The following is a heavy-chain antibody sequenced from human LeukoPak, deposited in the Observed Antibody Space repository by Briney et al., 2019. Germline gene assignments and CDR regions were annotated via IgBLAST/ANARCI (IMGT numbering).Heavy chain of an antibody. CDR3: ARGMSGYTEDPFDI. V-gene: IGHV1-18*01. Sequence: ASVKVSFKASGYTFTSYSINWVRQAPGQGLEWMAWISAYNGNTNYAQKFHGRVTLTRDTSTSIAYMELRSLRSDDTAVYFCARGMSGYTEDPFDIWGQGTVVTVSS. CDR2: ISAYNGNT. D-gene: IGHD2-2*02. J-gene: IGHJ3*02. CDR1: GYTFTSYS.